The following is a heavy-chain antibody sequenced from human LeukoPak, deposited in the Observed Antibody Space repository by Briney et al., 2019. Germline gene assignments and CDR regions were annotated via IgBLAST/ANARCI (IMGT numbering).Heavy chain of an antibody. CDR3: GRVGDGYNDNY. Sequence: GGSLRLSCAASGFTVSSDYMGWVRQAPEKGLEWVSLISSGSSTYYADSLKGRFTISRDNSKNTLYLQMNSLRAEDTAVYYCGRVGDGYNDNYWGQGTLVTVSS. CDR2: ISSGSST. D-gene: IGHD5-24*01. J-gene: IGHJ4*02. V-gene: IGHV3-66*01. CDR1: GFTVSSDY.